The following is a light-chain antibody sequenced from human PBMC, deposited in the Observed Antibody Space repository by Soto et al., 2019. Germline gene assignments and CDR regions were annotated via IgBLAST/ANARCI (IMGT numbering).Light chain of an antibody. V-gene: IGKV1-39*01. CDR3: QQSYRSPYT. CDR2: GAS. Sequence: IQMTQSPSSLSASVGDRVTVTCRASQSINIYLNWYQQKPGKAPTLLIYGASSLQSGVPSRFSGGGSRTDFTLTISSLQPEDFATCYCQQSYRSPYTFGQGTKLEIK. J-gene: IGKJ2*01. CDR1: QSINIY.